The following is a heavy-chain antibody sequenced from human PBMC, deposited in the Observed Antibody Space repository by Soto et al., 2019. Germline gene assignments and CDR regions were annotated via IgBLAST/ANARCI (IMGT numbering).Heavy chain of an antibody. D-gene: IGHD2-21*02. CDR3: AIDRVVTTFPQPYYCDYGMDV. J-gene: IGHJ6*02. V-gene: IGHV3-30-3*01. Sequence: PGGSLRLSCAASGFTFSSYAMHWVRQAPGKGLEWVAVISYDGSNKYYADSVKGRFTISRDNSKNTLDMQMNSLRAEDRAVYYWAIDRVVTTFPQPYYCDYGMDVWGQGITVTVSS. CDR1: GFTFSSYA. CDR2: ISYDGSNK.